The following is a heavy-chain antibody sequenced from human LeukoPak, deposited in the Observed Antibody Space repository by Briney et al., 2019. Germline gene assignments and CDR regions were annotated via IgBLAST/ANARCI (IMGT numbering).Heavy chain of an antibody. CDR3: TRPQYYDYEEGCFDY. D-gene: IGHD3-16*01. Sequence: ASMKVSFTTSGYPFTQCYIHWVRQAPGQEFEWMGVINPSGGDPHYAQKFLGRVAMTYDTSTATIYMELNSLTSGDTAIYYCTRPQYYDYEEGCFDYWGQGTLSSVSS. CDR1: GYPFTQCY. CDR2: INPSGGDP. V-gene: IGHV1-46*01. J-gene: IGHJ4*02.